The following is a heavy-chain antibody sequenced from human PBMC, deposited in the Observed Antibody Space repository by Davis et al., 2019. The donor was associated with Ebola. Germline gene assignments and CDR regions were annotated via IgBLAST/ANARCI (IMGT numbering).Heavy chain of an antibody. CDR3: AREGSYGDNYNGRAFDY. J-gene: IGHJ4*02. D-gene: IGHD4/OR15-4a*01. CDR1: GFTFSSYW. Sequence: PGGSLRLSCAASGFTFSSYWMHWVRQAPGKGLVWVSRINSDGSSTSYADSVKGRFTISRDNAKNTLYLQMNSLRADDTAVYYCAREGSYGDNYNGRAFDYWGQGTLVTVSS. V-gene: IGHV3-74*01. CDR2: INSDGSST.